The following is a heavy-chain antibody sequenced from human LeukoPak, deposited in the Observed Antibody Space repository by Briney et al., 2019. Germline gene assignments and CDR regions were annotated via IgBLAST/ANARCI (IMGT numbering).Heavy chain of an antibody. V-gene: IGHV3-21*01. CDR2: ISGSSYI. CDR3: ARDQEDEMPSDC. Sequence: GGSLRLSCATSGFTLSSYSMNWVRQAPGKGLEWVSSISGSSYISYADSVKGRFTISRDNAENSLYLQMNSLRAEDTAVYYYARDQEDEMPSDCRGQGTLVTVSS. D-gene: IGHD5-24*01. CDR1: GFTLSSYS. J-gene: IGHJ4*02.